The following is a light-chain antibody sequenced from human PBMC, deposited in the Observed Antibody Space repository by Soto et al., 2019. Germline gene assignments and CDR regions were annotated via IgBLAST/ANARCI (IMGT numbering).Light chain of an antibody. CDR2: DAS. J-gene: IGKJ4*01. CDR3: QQRSNWPQLT. Sequence: EIFFTQSPATLSLSPGERATPSCRASQSVSSYLAWYQQKPGQAPRLLIYDASNRATGIPARFSGSGSGTDFTLTISSLEPEDFAVYYCQQRSNWPQLTFGGGTKVDIK. CDR1: QSVSSY. V-gene: IGKV3-11*01.